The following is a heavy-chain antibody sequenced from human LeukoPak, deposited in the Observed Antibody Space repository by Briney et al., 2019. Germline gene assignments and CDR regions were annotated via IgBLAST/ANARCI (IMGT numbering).Heavy chain of an antibody. D-gene: IGHD4-17*01. CDR3: ARDRGTTVTKVLYFDY. J-gene: IGHJ4*02. V-gene: IGHV1-2*02. CDR2: INPNSGGT. Sequence: ASVKVSCKASGYTFTGYYMHWVRQAPGQGLEWMGWINPNSGGTNYAQKFQGRVTMTRDTSISTAYMELSRLRSDDTAVYYCARDRGTTVTKVLYFDYWGQGTLVTVSS. CDR1: GYTFTGYY.